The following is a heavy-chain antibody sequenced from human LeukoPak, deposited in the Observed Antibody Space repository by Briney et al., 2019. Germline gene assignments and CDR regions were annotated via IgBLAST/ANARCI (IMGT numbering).Heavy chain of an antibody. D-gene: IGHD3-9*01. CDR2: IYYSGST. J-gene: IGHJ4*02. Sequence: SETLSLTCTVSGGSISSSSYYWGWIRQPPGKGLEWIGSIYYSGSTYYNPSLKSRVTISVDTSKNQFSLKLSSVTAADTAVYYCTRYFDWLSPSSDYRGQGTLVTVSS. CDR1: GGSISSSSYY. V-gene: IGHV4-39*01. CDR3: TRYFDWLSPSSDY.